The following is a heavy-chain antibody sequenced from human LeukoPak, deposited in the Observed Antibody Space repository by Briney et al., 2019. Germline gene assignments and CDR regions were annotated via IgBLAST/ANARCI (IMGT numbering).Heavy chain of an antibody. D-gene: IGHD1-26*01. CDR1: GGSISGYY. J-gene: IGHJ3*02. V-gene: IGHV4-59*01. CDR2: IYYSGST. Sequence: SETLSLTCTGSGGSISGYYWSWIRPRPGKGLEWVGQIYYSGSTNYNPSLKSRVTISIDTSKKQFSLKLNSVTAADTAIYYCARHFRREVLIGSAFGIWGQGTVVTVSS. CDR3: ARHFRREVLIGSAFGI.